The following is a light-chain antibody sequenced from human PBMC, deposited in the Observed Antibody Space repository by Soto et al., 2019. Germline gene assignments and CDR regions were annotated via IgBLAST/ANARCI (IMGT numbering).Light chain of an antibody. J-gene: IGLJ1*01. CDR2: EVS. Sequence: QPVLTQPASVSGSPGQSIAISCTGTSSDIGSYNYVSWYQQHPGKALKLMIHEVSNRPSGVSDRFSGSKSGNTASLTISGLQADDEADYYCSSHTTYSTRVFGTGTKVTVL. CDR1: SSDIGSYNY. V-gene: IGLV2-14*01. CDR3: SSHTTYSTRV.